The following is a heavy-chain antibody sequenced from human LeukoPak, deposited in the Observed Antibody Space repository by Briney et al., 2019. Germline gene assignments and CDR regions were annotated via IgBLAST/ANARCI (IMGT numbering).Heavy chain of an antibody. J-gene: IGHJ4*02. D-gene: IGHD2-2*02. V-gene: IGHV4-38-2*01. CDR1: GYSISSGYY. CDR2: ISYSGID. CDR3: ASHADTPGIPHY. Sequence: PSETLSLTCAVSGYSISSGYYWGWIRQPPGKGLEWIGSISYSGIDYYDPSLKIRVTMSVDTSKNQFSLKVNSVSVADTAVYYCASHADTPGIPHYWGQGTLVTVSS.